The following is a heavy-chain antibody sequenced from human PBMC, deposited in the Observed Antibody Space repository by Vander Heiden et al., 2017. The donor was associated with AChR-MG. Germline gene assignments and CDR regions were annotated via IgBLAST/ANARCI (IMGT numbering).Heavy chain of an antibody. D-gene: IGHD4-17*01. CDR1: GFTFDDYA. Sequence: EVQLVESGGGLVQPGRSLRLSCAASGFTFDDYAIHWVRQAPGKGLEWVAGISWNSGTIGSADSVKGRFTISRDNVNNSLYLQMNSLRIEDTAVYYWAKDRGDGDFHGYYHNALDVWAKGPRSSSPQ. CDR3: AKDRGDGDFHGYYHNALDV. CDR2: ISWNSGTI. J-gene: IGHJ6*04. V-gene: IGHV3-9*01.